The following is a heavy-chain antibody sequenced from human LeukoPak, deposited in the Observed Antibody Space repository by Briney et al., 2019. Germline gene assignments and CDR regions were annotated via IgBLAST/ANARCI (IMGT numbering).Heavy chain of an antibody. CDR2: VYYSGST. Sequence: SETLSLTCTISGGSITTYYWSWIRQPAGKGLEWIGNVYYSGSTTYNPSLKTRVTMSVDTSKNQFSLRLTSLTAADTAVYYCAADRQEGGSGSYWFDPWGQGTLVTVSS. J-gene: IGHJ5*02. D-gene: IGHD3-10*01. CDR1: GGSITTYY. V-gene: IGHV4-59*01. CDR3: AADRQEGGSGSYWFDP.